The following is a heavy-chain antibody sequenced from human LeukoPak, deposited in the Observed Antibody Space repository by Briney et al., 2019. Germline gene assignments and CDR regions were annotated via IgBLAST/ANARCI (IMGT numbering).Heavy chain of an antibody. CDR2: ISGSGGST. CDR1: GFTFSSYA. V-gene: IGHV3-23*01. D-gene: IGHD6-19*01. J-gene: IGHJ4*02. Sequence: GGSLRLSCAASGFTFSSYAMSWVRQAPGKGLEWVSAISGSGGSTYYADSVKGRFTIFRDNSKNTLYLQMNSLRAEDTAVYYCAKSEYSSGWYIDYWGQGTLVTVSS. CDR3: AKSEYSSGWYIDY.